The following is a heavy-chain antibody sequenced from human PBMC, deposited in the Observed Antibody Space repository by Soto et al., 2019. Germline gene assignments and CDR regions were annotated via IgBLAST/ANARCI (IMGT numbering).Heavy chain of an antibody. CDR1: GYTFTSYY. D-gene: IGHD2-2*01. CDR2: INPSGGST. J-gene: IGHJ5*02. CDR3: ARVSDDCSSTSCYEGGHWFDP. V-gene: IGHV1-46*03. Sequence: ASVKVSCKASGYTFTSYYMHWVRQAPGQGLEWMGIINPSGGSTSYAQKFQGRVTMTRDTSTSTVYMELSSLRSEDTAVYYCARVSDDCSSTSCYEGGHWFDPWGQVTLVTVSS.